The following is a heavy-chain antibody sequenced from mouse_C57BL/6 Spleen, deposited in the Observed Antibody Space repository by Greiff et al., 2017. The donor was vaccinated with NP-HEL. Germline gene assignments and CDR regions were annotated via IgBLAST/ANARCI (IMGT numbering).Heavy chain of an antibody. Sequence: VQLQQPGAELVKPGASVKLSCKASGYTFTSYWMQWVKQRPGQGLEWIGEIDPSDSYTNYNQKFKGKATLTVDTSSSTAYMQLSSLTSEDSAVYYCARGTTVVATGDWGQGTTLTVSS. CDR1: GYTFTSYW. D-gene: IGHD1-1*01. V-gene: IGHV1-50*01. CDR3: ARGTTVVATGD. CDR2: IDPSDSYT. J-gene: IGHJ2*01.